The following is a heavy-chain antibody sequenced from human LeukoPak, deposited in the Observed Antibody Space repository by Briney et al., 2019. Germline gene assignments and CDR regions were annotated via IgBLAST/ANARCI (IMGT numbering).Heavy chain of an antibody. Sequence: SETLSLTCAVYGGSFSGYYWSWIRQPPGKGLEWIGEINHSGSTNYNPPLKSRVTISVDTSKNQFSLKLSSVTAADTAVYYCASSTYYDILTGPYYFDYWGQGTLVTVSS. J-gene: IGHJ4*02. CDR2: INHSGST. V-gene: IGHV4-34*01. CDR3: ASSTYYDILTGPYYFDY. D-gene: IGHD3-9*01. CDR1: GGSFSGYY.